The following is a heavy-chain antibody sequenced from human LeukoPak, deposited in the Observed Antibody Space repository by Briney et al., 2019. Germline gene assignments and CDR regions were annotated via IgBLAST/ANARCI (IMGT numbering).Heavy chain of an antibody. CDR2: IIPIFGTA. CDR1: GGTFSSYA. V-gene: IGHV1-69*13. Sequence: GASVKVSCKASGGTFSSYAISWVRQAPGQGLEWMGGIIPIFGTANYAQKFQGRVTITADESTSTAYMELSSLRSEDTAVYYCARGSIEGTYYDSSGYYYAGNWFDPWGQGTLVTVSS. J-gene: IGHJ5*02. D-gene: IGHD3-22*01. CDR3: ARGSIEGTYYDSSGYYYAGNWFDP.